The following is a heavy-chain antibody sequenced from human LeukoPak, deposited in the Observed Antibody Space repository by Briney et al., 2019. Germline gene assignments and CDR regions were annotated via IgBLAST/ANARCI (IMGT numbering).Heavy chain of an antibody. J-gene: IGHJ3*02. D-gene: IGHD2-15*01. CDR2: IYPSGGST. V-gene: IGHV1-46*01. CDR1: GYTFTNYC. CDR3: AKGKVVATADAFDI. Sequence: GASVKVSCKASGYTFTNYCMHWVRQAPGQGLEWMGIIYPSGGSTSYAQNFQGRVTMTRDTSTSTVYMELSSLRSEDTAVYYCAKGKVVATADAFDIWGQGTVVTVSS.